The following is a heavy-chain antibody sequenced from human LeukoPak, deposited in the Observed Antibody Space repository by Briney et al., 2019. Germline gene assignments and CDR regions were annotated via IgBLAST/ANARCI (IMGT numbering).Heavy chain of an antibody. CDR1: GGSISSYY. J-gene: IGHJ6*02. V-gene: IGHV4-59*01. Sequence: SETLSLTCTVSGGSISSYYWSWIRQPPGKGLEWIGYIYYSGSTNYNPSLKSRVTISEDTSKNQFSLKLSSVTAADTAVYYCARDGAAASYYYYYGMDVWGQGTTVTVSS. CDR2: IYYSGST. D-gene: IGHD6-13*01. CDR3: ARDGAAASYYYYYGMDV.